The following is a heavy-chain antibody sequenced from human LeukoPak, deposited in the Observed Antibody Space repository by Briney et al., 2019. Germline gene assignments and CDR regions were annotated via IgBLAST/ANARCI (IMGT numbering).Heavy chain of an antibody. CDR3: ARATMTTVITSPDY. CDR2: ISYDGSNK. D-gene: IGHD4-17*01. V-gene: IGHV3-30-3*01. Sequence: SCKASGFTFSSYAMHWVRQAPGKGLEWVAVISYDGSNKYYADSVKGRFTISRDNSKNTLYLQMNSLRAEDTAVYYCARATMTTVITSPDYWGQGTLVTVSS. CDR1: GFTFSSYA. J-gene: IGHJ4*02.